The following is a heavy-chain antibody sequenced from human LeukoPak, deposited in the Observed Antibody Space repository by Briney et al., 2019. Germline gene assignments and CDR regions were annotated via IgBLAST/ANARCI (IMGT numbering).Heavy chain of an antibody. CDR3: ARDGGGDGDSNFYYYGMDV. J-gene: IGHJ6*02. CDR2: ISSSSSYI. V-gene: IGHV3-21*01. Sequence: KTGGTLRLSCAASGFAFSSYSMNWIRQAPGKGLEWVSSISSSSSYIYYEDSVKGRFTISRDNARNSLYLQMNSLRAEDTAVYYCARDGGGDGDSNFYYYGMDVWGQGTTVTVSS. D-gene: IGHD3-10*01. CDR1: GFAFSSYS.